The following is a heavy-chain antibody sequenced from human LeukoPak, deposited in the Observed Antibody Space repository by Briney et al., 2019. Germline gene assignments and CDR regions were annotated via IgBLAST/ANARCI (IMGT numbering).Heavy chain of an antibody. J-gene: IGHJ4*02. V-gene: IGHV7-4-1*02. D-gene: IGHD6-6*01. CDR1: GYTFTSCA. Sequence: ASVKVSCKASGYTFTSCAMHWVRQAPGQGLEWMGWINTNTGNPTYAQGFTGRFVFSLDTSVSTAYLQISSLKAEDTAVYYCVEGSSFYFDYWGQGTLVTVSS. CDR3: VEGSSFYFDY. CDR2: INTNTGNP.